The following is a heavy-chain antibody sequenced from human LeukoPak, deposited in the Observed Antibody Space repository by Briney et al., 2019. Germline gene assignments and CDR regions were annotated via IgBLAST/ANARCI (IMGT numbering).Heavy chain of an antibody. CDR3: AGHISPRRGYCSGGSCYARYFDY. V-gene: IGHV3-23*01. CDR2: ISGSGGST. CDR1: GFTFSSYA. J-gene: IGHJ4*02. D-gene: IGHD2-15*01. Sequence: GGSLRLSCAASGFTFSSYAMSWVRQAPGKGLEWVSAISGSGGSTYYADSVKGRFTISRDNSKNTLYLQMNSLRAEDPAVYYCAGHISPRRGYCSGGSCYARYFDYWGQGTLVTVSS.